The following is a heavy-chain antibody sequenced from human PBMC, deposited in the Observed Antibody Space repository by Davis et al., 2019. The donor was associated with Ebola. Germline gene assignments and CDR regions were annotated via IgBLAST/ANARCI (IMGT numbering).Heavy chain of an antibody. CDR2: ISYDGSNK. CDR3: AKPKGESWFGDLQENWFDP. D-gene: IGHD3-10*01. J-gene: IGHJ5*02. Sequence: GESLKISCAASGFTFSSYAMHWVRQAPGKGLEWVAVISYDGSNKYYADSVKGRFTISRDNSKNTLYLQMNSLRAEDTAVYYCAKPKGESWFGDLQENWFDPWGQGTLVTVSS. V-gene: IGHV3-30*18. CDR1: GFTFSSYA.